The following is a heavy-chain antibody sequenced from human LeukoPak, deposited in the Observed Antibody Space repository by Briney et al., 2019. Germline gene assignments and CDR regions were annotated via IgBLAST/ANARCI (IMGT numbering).Heavy chain of an antibody. CDR3: ARGATYHYDRSGFSYSRPFDY. D-gene: IGHD3-22*01. CDR2: MGDSSSYI. CDR1: GFTFNTYS. V-gene: IGHV3-21*01. J-gene: IGHJ4*02. Sequence: GGSLRLSCAASGFTFNTYSMTGGRQGPGKGREGVSSMGDSSSYIYSAVSVRGSFTISRDDAKTSLFLPMNSLRAEDTAVYFCARGATYHYDRSGFSYSRPFDYWGQGTLVTVSS.